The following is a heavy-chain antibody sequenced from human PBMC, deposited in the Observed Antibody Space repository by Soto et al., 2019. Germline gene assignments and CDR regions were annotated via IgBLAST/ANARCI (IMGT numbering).Heavy chain of an antibody. D-gene: IGHD2-2*01. CDR1: GGTFSTYT. CDR2: IIPILDVL. J-gene: IGHJ3*01. CDR3: ARVSEGSCTESAFHF. V-gene: IGHV1-69*02. Sequence: QVHLVQSGAEVKKPGSSVKVSCKTSGGTFSTYTVSWVRQAPGQGLEWIGRIIPILDVLTYAQNFQGRVTITADKSTNTAYLELTSLKSEDTAMYYCARVSEGSCTESAFHFWGKGTMVTVSS.